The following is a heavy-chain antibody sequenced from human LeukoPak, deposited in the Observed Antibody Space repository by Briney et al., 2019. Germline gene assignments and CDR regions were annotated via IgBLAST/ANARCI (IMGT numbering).Heavy chain of an antibody. CDR1: GGSFSGYY. V-gene: IGHV4-59*10. CDR2: IYTSGST. Sequence: SETLSLTCAVYGGSFSGYYWSWIRQPPGKGLEWIGRIYTSGSTNYNPSLKSRVTMSVDTSKNQFSLKLSSVTAADTAVYYCASSVTYYYDSSGYYRGTKVYYFDYWGQGTLVTVSS. J-gene: IGHJ4*02. D-gene: IGHD3-22*01. CDR3: ASSVTYYYDSSGYYRGTKVYYFDY.